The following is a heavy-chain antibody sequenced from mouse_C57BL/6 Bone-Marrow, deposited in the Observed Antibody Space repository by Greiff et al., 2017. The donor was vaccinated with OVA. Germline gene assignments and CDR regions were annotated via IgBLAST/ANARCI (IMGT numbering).Heavy chain of an antibody. J-gene: IGHJ4*01. CDR1: GYTFTSYW. Sequence: QVQLQQPGAELVKPGASVKMSCKASGYTFTSYWITWVKQRPGQGLEWIGDIYPGSGSTNYNEKFKSKATLTVDTSSSTAYMQLSSLTSEDSAVYYCARGGRWFRGAMDYWGQGTSVTVSS. D-gene: IGHD2-3*01. CDR3: ARGGRWFRGAMDY. V-gene: IGHV1-55*01. CDR2: IYPGSGST.